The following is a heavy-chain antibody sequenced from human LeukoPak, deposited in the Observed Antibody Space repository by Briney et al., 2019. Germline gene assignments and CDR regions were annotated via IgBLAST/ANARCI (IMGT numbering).Heavy chain of an antibody. J-gene: IGHJ4*02. Sequence: PGGSLRLSCAASGFSFSNYWMHWVRQARGKGLVWVTRMNSDGSATYYADSVQGRFTISRDNAKNTLYLQMNSLRAEDTAMYFCAKGPNYFDSWGQGTLVTVSS. V-gene: IGHV3-74*01. CDR1: GFSFSNYW. CDR3: AKGPNYFDS. CDR2: MNSDGSAT.